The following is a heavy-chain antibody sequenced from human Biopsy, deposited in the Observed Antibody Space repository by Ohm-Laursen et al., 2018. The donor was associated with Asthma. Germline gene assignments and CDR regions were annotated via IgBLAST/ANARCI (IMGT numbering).Heavy chain of an antibody. V-gene: IGHV1-3*01. D-gene: IGHD3-9*01. CDR2: INVGDGNT. CDR1: GSTFIHVA. J-gene: IGHJ3*01. Sequence: GASVKASCRASGSTFIHVAIHWVRQAPGQRLEWMGWINVGDGNTKYSQKFQDRVTITREASASRAYMDLSSLRSEDTTMYYCARTYSDFLAGQVNDAFALWGQGTMVTVSS. CDR3: ARTYSDFLAGQVNDAFAL.